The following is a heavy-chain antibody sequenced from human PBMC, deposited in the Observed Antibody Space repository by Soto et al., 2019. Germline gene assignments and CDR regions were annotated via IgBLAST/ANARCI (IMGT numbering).Heavy chain of an antibody. CDR1: GFTFTSYW. J-gene: IGHJ4*02. D-gene: IGHD3-3*01. CDR2: IKQDGSSK. V-gene: IGHV3-7*05. CDR3: ARLRSILLERDFDF. Sequence: EVQLVESGGGLVQPGGSLKLSCAASGFTFTSYWMSWVRQAPGKGLEWVANIKQDGSSKYYGDSVKGRFTVSRDNAKAYIYLQIDSLREDDTAVYRCARLRSILLERDFDFWGQGILVTVSS.